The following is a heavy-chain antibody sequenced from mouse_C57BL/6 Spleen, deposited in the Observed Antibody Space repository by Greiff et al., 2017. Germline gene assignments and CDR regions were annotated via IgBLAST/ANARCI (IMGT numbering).Heavy chain of an antibody. J-gene: IGHJ3*01. CDR3: ARDEDYSNGFAY. Sequence: FQLQQPCAQLVQPGASVKLSCNASSYTFTSYWMHWVKHRPARGLDCIGSLVPNSGGTKYNEKFKSKATLTVAKPASTAYMQLSSLTSEDSAVYDCARDEDYSNGFAYWGQGTLVTVSA. D-gene: IGHD2-5*01. V-gene: IGHV1-72*01. CDR1: SYTFTSYW. CDR2: LVPNSGGT.